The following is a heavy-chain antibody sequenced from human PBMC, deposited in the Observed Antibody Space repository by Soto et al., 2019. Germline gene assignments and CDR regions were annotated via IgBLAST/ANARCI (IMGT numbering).Heavy chain of an antibody. D-gene: IGHD4-17*01. V-gene: IGHV3-48*02. CDR3: ARQVYTVFTPIDF. J-gene: IGHJ4*02. CDR2: ISGDRAYI. CDR1: GFTFSAYS. Sequence: EVQLLESGGGLVQPGGSLRLSCAASGFTFSAYSMNWVRQAPGKGLEWLSYISGDRAYIYYADSVRGRFTISRDNAENSLYLQMDNLRDEDTAVYYCARQVYTVFTPIDFWGQGTLVTVSS.